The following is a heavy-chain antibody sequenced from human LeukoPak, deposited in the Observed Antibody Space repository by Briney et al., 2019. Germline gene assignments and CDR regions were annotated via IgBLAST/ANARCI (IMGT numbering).Heavy chain of an antibody. CDR1: GFPFSSYA. J-gene: IGHJ4*02. Sequence: GGSLRLSFAASGFPFSSYAMSWVRQAPGKGLEWVSAISGSGGSTYYADSVKGRSTISRDNSKNTLYLQMNSLRAEDTAVYYCAKGYRIAVAGPRAFDYWGQGTLVTVSS. CDR2: ISGSGGST. CDR3: AKGYRIAVAGPRAFDY. V-gene: IGHV3-23*01. D-gene: IGHD6-19*01.